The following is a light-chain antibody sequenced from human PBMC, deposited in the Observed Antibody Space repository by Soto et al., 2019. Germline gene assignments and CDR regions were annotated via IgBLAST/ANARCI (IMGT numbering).Light chain of an antibody. J-gene: IGKJ1*01. Sequence: DIQMTQSPSTLSAAVGDRVTITCRASHSISSWLAWYQQKPGKAPKVLIFDASSLESGVPSRFSGSGSATEFTLTISSLQSEDFAEYHCQQYNNWPQTFGQGTKVDIK. CDR3: QQYNNWPQT. CDR2: DAS. V-gene: IGKV1-5*01. CDR1: HSISSW.